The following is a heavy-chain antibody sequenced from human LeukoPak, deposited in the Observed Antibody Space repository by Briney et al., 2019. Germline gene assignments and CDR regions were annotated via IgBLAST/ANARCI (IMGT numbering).Heavy chain of an antibody. Sequence: SETLSLTCTVSGGSISSYYWSWIRQPPGKGLEWIGSIYYSGSTYYNPSLKSRVTISVDTSKNQFSLKLSSVTAADTAVYYCARLDYGDFYYYYYMDVWGKGTTVTISS. CDR2: IYYSGST. D-gene: IGHD4-17*01. V-gene: IGHV4-39*01. CDR3: ARLDYGDFYYYYYMDV. J-gene: IGHJ6*03. CDR1: GGSISSYY.